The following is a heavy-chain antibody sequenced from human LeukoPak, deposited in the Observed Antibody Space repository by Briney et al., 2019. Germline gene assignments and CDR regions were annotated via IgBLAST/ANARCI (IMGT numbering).Heavy chain of an antibody. CDR2: IWYDGSNR. V-gene: IGHV3-33*01. CDR1: GFMFSTYG. Sequence: GGSLRLSCAASGFMFSTYGMHWVRQAPGKGLERVAVIWYDGSNRYYADSVRGRFTISRDNSKNTLYLQMNSLRAEDTDVYYCARDDYGMDVWGQGTTVTVSS. CDR3: ARDDYGMDV. J-gene: IGHJ6*02.